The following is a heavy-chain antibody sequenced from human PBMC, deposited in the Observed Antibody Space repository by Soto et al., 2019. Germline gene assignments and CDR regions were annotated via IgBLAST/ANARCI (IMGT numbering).Heavy chain of an antibody. CDR3: ARGPWGSGYIYYFDY. V-gene: IGHV1-46*01. Sequence: GASVEVSCKASGYTFTSYYMHWVRQAPGQGLEWMGIINPSGGSTSYAQKFQGRVTMTRDTSTSTVYMELSSLRSEDTAVYYCARGPWGSGYIYYFDYWGQGTLVTVSS. D-gene: IGHD3-22*01. CDR2: INPSGGST. CDR1: GYTFTSYY. J-gene: IGHJ4*02.